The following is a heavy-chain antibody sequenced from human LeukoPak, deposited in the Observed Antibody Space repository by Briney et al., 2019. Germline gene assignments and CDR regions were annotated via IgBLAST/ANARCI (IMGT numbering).Heavy chain of an antibody. D-gene: IGHD6-13*01. J-gene: IGHJ4*02. V-gene: IGHV1-3*03. CDR2: INTGNGNT. Sequence: ASVKVSCKASGYTFTSYAMHWVRQAPGQRLEWMGWINTGNGNTKYSQEFQGRVTITRDTSANTAYMELSSLRSEDTAVYYCARAGSSWLFDYWGQGTLVTVSS. CDR3: ARAGSSWLFDY. CDR1: GYTFTSYA.